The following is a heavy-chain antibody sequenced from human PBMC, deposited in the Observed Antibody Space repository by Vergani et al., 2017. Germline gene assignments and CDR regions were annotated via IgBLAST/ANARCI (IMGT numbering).Heavy chain of an antibody. Sequence: QVQLVESGGGLVKPGGSLRLSCAASGFTFSDYYMSWIRQAPGKGLEWVSYISSSGSTIYYADSVKGRFTISRDNAKNSLYLQMNSLRAEDTAVYYCAGEPSPDYMWYYYYYMDVWGKGTTVTVSS. CDR3: AGEPSPDYMWYYYYYMDV. J-gene: IGHJ6*03. V-gene: IGHV3-11*01. CDR2: ISSSGSTI. CDR1: GFTFSDYY. D-gene: IGHD4-11*01.